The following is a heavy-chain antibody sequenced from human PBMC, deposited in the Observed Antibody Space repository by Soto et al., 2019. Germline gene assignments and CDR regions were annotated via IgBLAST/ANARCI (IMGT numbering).Heavy chain of an antibody. D-gene: IGHD1-26*01. Sequence: XGSLRLSCSAAGVTFNSYAMSWVRQAPGKGLEWVSGISASGGRTYYADSVKGRFTISRDNSKNTMYLQMNSLRVEDTAVYKCAKDWDLLRAFDLWGQGAMVTVSS. CDR1: GVTFNSYA. CDR3: AKDWDLLRAFDL. J-gene: IGHJ3*01. CDR2: ISASGGRT. V-gene: IGHV3-23*01.